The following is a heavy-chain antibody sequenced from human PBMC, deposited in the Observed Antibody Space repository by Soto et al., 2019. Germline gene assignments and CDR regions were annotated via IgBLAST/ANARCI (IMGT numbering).Heavy chain of an antibody. D-gene: IGHD3-3*01. J-gene: IGHJ5*02. CDR2: IYYSGST. V-gene: IGHV4-39*01. CDR1: GGSISSSSYY. Sequence: PSETLSLTCTVSGGSISSSSYYWGWIRQPPGKGLEWIGSIYYSGSTYYNPSLKSRVTISVDTSKNQFSLKLSSVTAADTAVYYCGSSNYDFWSGYRNWFDPWGQGTLVTVS. CDR3: GSSNYDFWSGYRNWFDP.